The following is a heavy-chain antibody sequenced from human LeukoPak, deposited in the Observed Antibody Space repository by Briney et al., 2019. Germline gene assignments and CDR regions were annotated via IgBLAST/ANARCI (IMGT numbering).Heavy chain of an antibody. CDR3: ARFHRWIQLWSYEGYYFDY. CDR1: GGSFSSYY. V-gene: IGHV4-34*01. D-gene: IGHD5-18*01. Sequence: SETLSLTCAVFGGSFSSYYWSLIRQLPGEGLAWVGGINLRGSTNYNSPLKRRVTISADTSKIQFSLKLTSPTAADTAVYYCARFHRWIQLWSYEGYYFDYWGEGTLVTVPS. J-gene: IGHJ4*02. CDR2: INLRGST.